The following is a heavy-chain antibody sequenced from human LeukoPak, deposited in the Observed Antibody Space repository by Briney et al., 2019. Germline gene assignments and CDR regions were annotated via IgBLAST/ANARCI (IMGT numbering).Heavy chain of an antibody. V-gene: IGHV2-5*01. D-gene: IGHD3-10*01. J-gene: IGHJ6*03. Sequence: SGPTLVKPTQTLTLTCTFSGFSLSTRGVGVGWIRQPPGKALERLTLIYWNDVKRYSPSLKSRLTITKDTSKNQVVLTMTNMDPVDTATYYCARWTMVRGDDQYYMDVWGKGTTVTISS. CDR2: IYWNDVK. CDR1: GFSLSTRGVG. CDR3: ARWTMVRGDDQYYMDV.